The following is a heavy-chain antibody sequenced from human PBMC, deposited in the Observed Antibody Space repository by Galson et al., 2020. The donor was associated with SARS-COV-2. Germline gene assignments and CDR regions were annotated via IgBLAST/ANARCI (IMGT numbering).Heavy chain of an antibody. V-gene: IGHV3-13*01. D-gene: IGHD2-2*01. Sequence: PGSVEGRFTISRENAKNSLYLQMNSLRAGDTAVYYCARGGVDCSSTSCYLDYWGQGTLVTVSS. CDR3: ARGGVDCSSTSCYLDY. J-gene: IGHJ4*02.